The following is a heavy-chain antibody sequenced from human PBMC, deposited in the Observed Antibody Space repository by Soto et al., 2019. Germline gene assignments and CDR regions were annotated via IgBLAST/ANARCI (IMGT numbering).Heavy chain of an antibody. D-gene: IGHD2-21*01. J-gene: IGHJ6*02. Sequence: ASVKVSCKASGYIFSDYGINWVRLAPGQGLEWMGWIIPYNDNTKYAENFQGRVTLTTDTSTNTVYMELRSLTPDDTGVYFCARKPYSHYYGMDVWGQGTSVTVSS. CDR1: GYIFSDYG. V-gene: IGHV1-18*01. CDR2: IIPYNDNT. CDR3: ARKPYSHYYGMDV.